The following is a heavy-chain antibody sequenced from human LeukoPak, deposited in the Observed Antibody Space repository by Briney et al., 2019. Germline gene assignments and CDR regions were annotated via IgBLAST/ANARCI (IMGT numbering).Heavy chain of an antibody. J-gene: IGHJ4*02. D-gene: IGHD3-22*01. Sequence: PGGSLRLSCAASGFTFSSYGMHWVRQAPGKGLEWVAFIRYDGSNKYYADSVKGRFTISRDNAKNSLYLQTNSLRAEDTAVYYCARDEGYYDSSGYYYYFDYWGQGTLVTVSS. CDR1: GFTFSSYG. CDR2: IRYDGSNK. V-gene: IGHV3-30*02. CDR3: ARDEGYYDSSGYYYYFDY.